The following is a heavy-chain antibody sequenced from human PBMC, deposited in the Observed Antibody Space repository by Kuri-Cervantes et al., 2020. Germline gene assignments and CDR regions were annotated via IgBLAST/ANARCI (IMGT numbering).Heavy chain of an antibody. CDR1: GFTVSSYS. V-gene: IGHV3-48*04. CDR3: ARGVGTQWPPQ. Sequence: GESLKISCAASGFTVSSYSMNWVRQVPGKGLEWVSYIRSSSSTIYYADSVKGRFTISRDNAKNSLFLQMDSLRAEETAVYYCARGVGTQWPPQWGQGTLVTVSS. CDR2: IRSSSSTI. D-gene: IGHD6-19*01. J-gene: IGHJ4*02.